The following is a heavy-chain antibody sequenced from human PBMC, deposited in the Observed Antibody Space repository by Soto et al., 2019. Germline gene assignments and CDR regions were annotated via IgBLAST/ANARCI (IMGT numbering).Heavy chain of an antibody. CDR2: IIPMFGIT. D-gene: IGHD3-10*01. CDR3: ARDRRGDQFDSSGMDV. J-gene: IGHJ6*02. V-gene: IGHV1-69*08. Sequence: QVHLVQSGAEVKKPGSSVKVSCKTSGGTFSSYTITWVRQAPGQGLEWMGRIIPMFGITNYAQKFQGRVTITAAKSTSTAYMQLSSLLSEDTAVYYCARDRRGDQFDSSGMDVWGQGTTVTVSS. CDR1: GGTFSSYT.